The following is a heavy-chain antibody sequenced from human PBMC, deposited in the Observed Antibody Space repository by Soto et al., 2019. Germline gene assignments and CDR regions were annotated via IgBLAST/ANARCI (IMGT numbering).Heavy chain of an antibody. Sequence: GGSLRLSCAASGFTFSSYSMNWVRQAPGKGLEWVSSISSSSSYIYYADSVKGRFTISRDNDKNSLYLQMNSLRAEDTAVYYCGTVGDYSNYMYYFDYWGKGTLVTVPS. CDR1: GFTFSSYS. CDR2: ISSSSSYI. D-gene: IGHD4-4*01. CDR3: GTVGDYSNYMYYFDY. V-gene: IGHV3-21*01. J-gene: IGHJ4*02.